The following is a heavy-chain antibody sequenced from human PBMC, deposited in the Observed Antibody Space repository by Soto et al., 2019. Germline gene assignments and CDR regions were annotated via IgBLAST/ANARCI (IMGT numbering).Heavy chain of an antibody. CDR2: IIPIFGTA. CDR3: AYDILTGYYLGNAEYFQH. D-gene: IGHD3-9*01. V-gene: IGHV1-69*12. J-gene: IGHJ1*01. Sequence: QVQLVQSGAEVKKPGSSVKVSCKASGGTFSSYAISWVRQAPGQGLEWMGGIIPIFGTANYAQKFQGRVTITADESTSTAYMELSSLRSEDTAVYYCAYDILTGYYLGNAEYFQHWGQGTLVTVSS. CDR1: GGTFSSYA.